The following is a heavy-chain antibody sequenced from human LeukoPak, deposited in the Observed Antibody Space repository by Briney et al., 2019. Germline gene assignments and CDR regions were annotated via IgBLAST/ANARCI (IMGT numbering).Heavy chain of an antibody. Sequence: PGGSLRLSCAASGFTFSRYAMSWVRQAPGKGLEWVSAISGSGGSTYYADSVKGRFTISRDNSKNTLYLQMNSLRAEDTAVYYCAKDKGSGWYFLIRPLVYGMDVWGQGTTVTVSS. CDR2: ISGSGGST. CDR1: GFTFSRYA. V-gene: IGHV3-23*01. J-gene: IGHJ6*02. CDR3: AKDKGSGWYFLIRPLVYGMDV. D-gene: IGHD6-19*01.